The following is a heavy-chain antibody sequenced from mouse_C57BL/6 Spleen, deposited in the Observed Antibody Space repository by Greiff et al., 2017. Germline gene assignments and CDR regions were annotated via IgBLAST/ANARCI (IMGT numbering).Heavy chain of an antibody. J-gene: IGHJ2*01. V-gene: IGHV5-6*01. Sequence: EVKLVESGGDLVKPGGSLKLSCAASGFTFSSYGMSWVRQTPDKRLEWVATISSGGSYTYYPDSVKGRFTISRDNAKNTLYLQMSSLKSEDTAMYYGARQLIYDGYYYFDYWGQGTTLTVSS. D-gene: IGHD2-3*01. CDR2: ISSGGSYT. CDR1: GFTFSSYG. CDR3: ARQLIYDGYYYFDY.